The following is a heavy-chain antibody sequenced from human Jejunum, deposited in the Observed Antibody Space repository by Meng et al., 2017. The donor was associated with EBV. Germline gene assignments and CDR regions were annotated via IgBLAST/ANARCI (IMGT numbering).Heavy chain of an antibody. J-gene: IGHJ4*02. CDR2: IYHSGST. CDR1: GDSSSSSNW. Sequence: QVRMQESGPGLVKPSGTLSLTVAIPGDSSSSSNWWSWGRQPPGKGLEWIGEIYHSGSTNYNPSLKSRVTISVDKSKNQFSLKLSSVTAADTAVYYCARYGSGYFPALWYWGQGTLVTVSS. D-gene: IGHD3-3*01. V-gene: IGHV4-4*02. CDR3: ARYGSGYFPALWY.